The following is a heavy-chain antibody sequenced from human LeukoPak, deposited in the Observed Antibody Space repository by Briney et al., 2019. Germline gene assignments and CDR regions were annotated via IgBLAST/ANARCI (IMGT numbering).Heavy chain of an antibody. D-gene: IGHD6-13*01. CDR2: IYYSGST. Sequence: PSETLSLTCTVSGGSISSSSYYWGWIRRPPGKGLEWIGSIYYSGSTYYNPSLKSRVTISVDTSKNQFSLKLSSVTAADTAVYYCARRRSSWYDYWGQGTLVTVSS. V-gene: IGHV4-39*07. CDR3: ARRRSSWYDY. CDR1: GGSISSSSYY. J-gene: IGHJ4*02.